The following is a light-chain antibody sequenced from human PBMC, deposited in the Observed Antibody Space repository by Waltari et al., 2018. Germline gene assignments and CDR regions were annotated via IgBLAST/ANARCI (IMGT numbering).Light chain of an antibody. Sequence: QPALTQPPPVSGSPGQPVTIFCTATSRDFGNYNRVSWYQQSPGTAPKLMIYDVTNRPSGVPHRFSGSKSGNTASLTISGLQAEDEADYYCSSPTTSITWVFGGGTKLTVL. CDR1: SRDFGNYNR. J-gene: IGLJ3*02. V-gene: IGLV2-18*02. CDR2: DVT. CDR3: SSPTTSITWV.